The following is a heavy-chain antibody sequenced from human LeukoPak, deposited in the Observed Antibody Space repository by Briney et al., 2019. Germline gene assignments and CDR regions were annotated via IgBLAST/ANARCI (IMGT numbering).Heavy chain of an antibody. CDR3: ARYSSGWYGIGIDY. J-gene: IGHJ4*02. D-gene: IGHD6-19*01. V-gene: IGHV1-3*01. CDR2: INAGNGNT. CDR1: GYTFTIYA. Sequence: ASVKVSCKASGYTFTIYAMHWVRQAPGQRLEWMGWINAGNGNTKYSQKFQGRVTITRDTSASTAYMELSSLRSEDTAVYYCARYSSGWYGIGIDYWGQGTLVTVSS.